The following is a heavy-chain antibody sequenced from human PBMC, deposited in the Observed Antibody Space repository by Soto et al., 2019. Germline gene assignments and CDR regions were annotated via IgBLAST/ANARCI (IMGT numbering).Heavy chain of an antibody. D-gene: IGHD2-2*03. Sequence: ASVKVSCKTSGYTFTDYYMHWVRQAPGQGLEWMGWINPNSGGTIYAQKFQGRVTMTRDTSTSTANMELSRLRSDDTAVYYCARGRGYCSGTSCYIDAFDIWGQGTMVTVSS. CDR1: GYTFTDYY. V-gene: IGHV1-2*02. J-gene: IGHJ3*02. CDR3: ARGRGYCSGTSCYIDAFDI. CDR2: INPNSGGT.